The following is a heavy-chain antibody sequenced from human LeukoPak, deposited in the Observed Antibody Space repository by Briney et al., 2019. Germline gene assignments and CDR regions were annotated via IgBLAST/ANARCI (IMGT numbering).Heavy chain of an antibody. J-gene: IGHJ5*02. V-gene: IGHV4-39*07. CDR1: GGSISSSVYS. CDR2: IYYSGST. Sequence: PSETLSLTCSVSGGSISSSVYSWGWIRQPPGKGLEWIGNIYYSGSTSYNPSLKSRVIISVDTSKMQISLNLGSVTAADTAHYYCARGDLSVFGVVKVGWFDPWGQGTLVSVSS. D-gene: IGHD3-3*01. CDR3: ARGDLSVFGVVKVGWFDP.